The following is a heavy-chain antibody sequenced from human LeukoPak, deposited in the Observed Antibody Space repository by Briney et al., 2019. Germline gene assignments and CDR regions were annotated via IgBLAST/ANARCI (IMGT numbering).Heavy chain of an antibody. CDR2: ISSSSGSI. Sequence: GGSLRLSCAASGFTFSSFSMNWVRQAPGKGLGWVSSISSSSGSIYYADSLKGRFTISRDNAKNSLYLQMDSLRAEDTAVYYCARDTTYCGRGCHSLTDYWGQGTLVSVSS. J-gene: IGHJ4*02. CDR1: GFTFSSFS. D-gene: IGHD2-21*02. V-gene: IGHV3-21*01. CDR3: ARDTTYCGRGCHSLTDY.